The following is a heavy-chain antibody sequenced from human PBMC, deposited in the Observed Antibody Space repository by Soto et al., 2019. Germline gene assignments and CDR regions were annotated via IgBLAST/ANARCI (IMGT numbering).Heavy chain of an antibody. V-gene: IGHV3-21*01. J-gene: IGHJ6*02. CDR3: ARWHCSSTSCYKVGGMDV. D-gene: IGHD2-2*02. Sequence: GSLRLSCAASGFTFSSYSMNWVRQAPGKGLEWVSSISSSSSYIYYADSVKGRFTISRDNAKNSLYLQMNSLRAEDTAVYYCARWHCSSTSCYKVGGMDVWGQGTTVTVSS. CDR1: GFTFSSYS. CDR2: ISSSSSYI.